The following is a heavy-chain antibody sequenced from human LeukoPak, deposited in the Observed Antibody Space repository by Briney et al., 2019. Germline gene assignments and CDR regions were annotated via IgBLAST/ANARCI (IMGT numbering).Heavy chain of an antibody. J-gene: IGHJ5*02. Sequence: GGSLRLSCAASGFTFSSYWMHWVRQAPGKGLVWVSRINSDGSSTSYADSVKGRFTISGDNAKNTLYLQMNSLRAEDTAVYYCAKTNGRFYWFDPWGQGTLVTVSS. V-gene: IGHV3-74*01. CDR1: GFTFSSYW. D-gene: IGHD3-3*01. CDR2: INSDGSST. CDR3: AKTNGRFYWFDP.